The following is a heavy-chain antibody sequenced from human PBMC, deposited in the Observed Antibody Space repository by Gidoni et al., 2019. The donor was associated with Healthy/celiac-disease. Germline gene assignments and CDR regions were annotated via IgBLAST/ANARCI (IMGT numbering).Heavy chain of an antibody. V-gene: IGHV1-8*01. CDR2: MNPNSGNT. D-gene: IGHD4-17*01. Sequence: QVQLVQSGAEVKKPGASVKVSCQASGYTFTSYDINWVRQATGQGLEWMGWMNPNSGNTGYAQKFQGRVTMTRNTSISTAYMELSSLRSEDTAVYYCARAALHYGDYEYYGMDVWGQGTTVTVSS. CDR3: ARAALHYGDYEYYGMDV. J-gene: IGHJ6*02. CDR1: GYTFTSYD.